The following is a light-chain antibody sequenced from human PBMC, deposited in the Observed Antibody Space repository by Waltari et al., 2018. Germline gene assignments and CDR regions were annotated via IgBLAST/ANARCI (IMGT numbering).Light chain of an antibody. J-gene: IGKJ3*01. V-gene: IGKV1-39*01. CDR1: QSIASY. CDR3: QQSYTSPFT. Sequence: DIQLTQSPSSLSASVGDRVTITCRASQSIASYLNWYQQKPGKAPKFLIYSASSLQSGVPSRFSGSRSGTDFTLTINSLQPEDFAVYYCQQSYTSPFTFGTGTRVDIK. CDR2: SAS.